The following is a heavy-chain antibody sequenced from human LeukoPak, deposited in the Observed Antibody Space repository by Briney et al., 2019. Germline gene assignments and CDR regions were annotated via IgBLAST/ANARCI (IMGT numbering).Heavy chain of an antibody. D-gene: IGHD3-10*01. CDR1: GDSISSSSYY. CDR2: IYYSGST. J-gene: IGHJ4*02. Sequence: PSETLSLTCTVSGDSISSSSYYWGWIRQPPGKGLEWIGSIYYSGSTYYNPSLKSRVTIPVDTSKNQFSLKLSSVTAADTAVYYCARESYYYGSGSYYAHFDYWGQGTLVTVSS. V-gene: IGHV4-39*07. CDR3: ARESYYYGSGSYYAHFDY.